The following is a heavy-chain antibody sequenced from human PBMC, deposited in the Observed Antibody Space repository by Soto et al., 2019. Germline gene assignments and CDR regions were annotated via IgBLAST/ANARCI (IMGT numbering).Heavy chain of an antibody. D-gene: IGHD3-10*01. CDR3: ARFGPRYGMDV. V-gene: IGHV4-31*01. Sequence: QVQLQESGPGLVKPSQTLSLTCTFSGGSISSGGYYCSWIRQHPGKGVEWIGYIYYSGSTYYNPSLKSLVTLSVDTSKNQFSLKLSSVTAVDTAVDCCARFGPRYGMDVWGQGTTVNVSS. J-gene: IGHJ6*02. CDR1: GGSISSGGYY. CDR2: IYYSGST.